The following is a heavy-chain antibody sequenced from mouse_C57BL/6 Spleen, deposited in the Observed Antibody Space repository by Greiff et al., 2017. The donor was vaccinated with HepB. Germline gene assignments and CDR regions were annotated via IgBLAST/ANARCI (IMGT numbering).Heavy chain of an antibody. J-gene: IGHJ2*01. Sequence: QVQLQQSGAELVKPGASVKMSCKASGYTFTSYWITWVKQRPGQGLEWIGDIYPGSGSTNYNEKFKSKATLTVDTSSSTAYMQLSSLTSEDSAVYYCARSEGQLKVFDYWGQGTTLTVSS. CDR1: GYTFTSYW. D-gene: IGHD3-2*02. CDR2: IYPGSGST. CDR3: ARSEGQLKVFDY. V-gene: IGHV1-55*01.